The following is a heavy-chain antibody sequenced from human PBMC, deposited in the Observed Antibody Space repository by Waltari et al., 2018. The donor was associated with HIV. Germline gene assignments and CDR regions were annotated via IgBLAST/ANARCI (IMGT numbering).Heavy chain of an antibody. CDR3: ARGEQQLARF. J-gene: IGHJ4*02. V-gene: IGHV3-30*04. D-gene: IGHD6-13*01. CDR1: GFTVSSYA. CDR2: ISYDGSNK. Sequence: QVQLVESGGGVVQPGRALRRSCAASGFTVSSYAMNWVRQAPGKGLEWVAVISYDGSNKYYADSVKGRFTISRDNSKNTLYLQMNSLRAEDTAVYYCARGEQQLARFWGQGTLVTVSS.